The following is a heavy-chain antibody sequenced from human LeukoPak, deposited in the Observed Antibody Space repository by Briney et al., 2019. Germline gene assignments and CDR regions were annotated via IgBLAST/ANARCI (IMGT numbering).Heavy chain of an antibody. CDR3: ARDLSQDFLSGYLDAFDL. V-gene: IGHV3-48*01. CDR1: GFTFSKYS. J-gene: IGHJ3*01. D-gene: IGHD3-3*01. Sequence: GGSLRLSCETSGFTFSKYSMNWVRQAPGKGLEWVSYIGSSSSTIHYADSVKGRFTFSRDNAKNSLYLQMNSLTAEDTAVYYCARDLSQDFLSGYLDAFDLWGQGTTVTVSS. CDR2: IGSSSSTI.